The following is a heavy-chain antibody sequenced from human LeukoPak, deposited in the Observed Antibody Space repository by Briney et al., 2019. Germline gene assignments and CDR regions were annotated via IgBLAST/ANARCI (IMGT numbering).Heavy chain of an antibody. CDR3: ARGRRNKKWPLPFY. D-gene: IGHD5-12*01. CDR1: GGTFSSYA. Sequence: ASVKVSCKASGGTFSSYAINWVRQATGQGLEWMGWMNPNSGNTGYAQKFQGRVTMTRNTSISTAYMELSSLRSEDTAVYYCARGRRNKKWPLPFYWGQGTLVTVSS. CDR2: MNPNSGNT. J-gene: IGHJ4*02. V-gene: IGHV1-8*02.